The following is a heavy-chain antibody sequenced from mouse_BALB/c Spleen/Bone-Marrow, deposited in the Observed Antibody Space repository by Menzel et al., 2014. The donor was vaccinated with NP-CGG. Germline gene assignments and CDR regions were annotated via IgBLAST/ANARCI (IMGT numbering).Heavy chain of an antibody. CDR1: GYSFTGYI. J-gene: IGHJ2*01. V-gene: IGHV1-18*01. D-gene: IGHD2-4*01. CDR3: AREGACEYEIFDF. CDR2: INTYNGGT. Sequence: VQLQQSGPELVKPGASMKISCKASGYSFTGYIMNWVNQSHGKNLEWMGLINTYNGGTRYNQKFKGKATLTVDKSSSIAYMELLSLTSEDSAVYYCAREGACEYEIFDFWGPGTTLTVSS.